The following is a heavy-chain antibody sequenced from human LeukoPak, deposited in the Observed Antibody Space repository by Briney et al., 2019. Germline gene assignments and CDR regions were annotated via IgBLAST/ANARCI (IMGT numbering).Heavy chain of an antibody. D-gene: IGHD3-10*01. CDR3: AKLKEEYYGSRSHYFDY. CDR1: GYTFTSYG. Sequence: ASVKVSCKASGYTFTSYGISWVRQAPGQGLEWMGWISAYNGNTNYAQKLQGRVTMTTDTSTSTAYMELRSLRSDDTAVYYCAKLKEEYYGSRSHYFDYWGQGTRVTVSS. J-gene: IGHJ4*02. CDR2: ISAYNGNT. V-gene: IGHV1-18*01.